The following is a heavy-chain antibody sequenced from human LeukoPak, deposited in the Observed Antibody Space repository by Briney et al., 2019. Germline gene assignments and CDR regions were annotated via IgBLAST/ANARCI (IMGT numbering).Heavy chain of an antibody. CDR2: ISGSGDNT. Sequence: GGSLRLSCTTSGFTFSSYAMSWVRQVPGKGLEWVSVISGSGDNTYYADSVKGRFTISRDNSKNMLYLQMNSLRAEDTAVYYCAKWKYSNSGIDDYWGQGTLVTVSS. J-gene: IGHJ4*02. CDR1: GFTFSSYA. D-gene: IGHD6-6*01. V-gene: IGHV3-23*01. CDR3: AKWKYSNSGIDDY.